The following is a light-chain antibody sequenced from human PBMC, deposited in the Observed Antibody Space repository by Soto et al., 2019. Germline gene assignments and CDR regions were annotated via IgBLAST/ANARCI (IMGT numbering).Light chain of an antibody. CDR2: DVS. Sequence: QSALTQPASVSGSPGQSITISCTGSRGDVGGYNHVSWYQQHPGKAPKLMIYDVSYRPSGVSNRFSGSKSGNTASLTISGLQAEDEADYYCSSYASSTTLVFGGGTKLTVL. J-gene: IGLJ2*01. V-gene: IGLV2-14*01. CDR3: SSYASSTTLV. CDR1: RGDVGGYNH.